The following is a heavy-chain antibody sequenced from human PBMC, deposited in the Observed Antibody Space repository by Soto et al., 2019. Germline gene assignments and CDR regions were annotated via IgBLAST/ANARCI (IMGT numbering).Heavy chain of an antibody. CDR2: ICPGDSDT. CDR3: VGSYYYGSRSYYKVRAFDI. Sequence: GESLKISCKGSGYSFTSYCIGWVRQMPGKGLKWMGIICPGDSDTTYSPSFQGQVTISADKSIKTAYLQWSSVKASDTAIYFCVGSYYYGSRSYYKVRAFDIWGQGTTVTVSS. J-gene: IGHJ3*02. CDR1: GYSFTSYC. V-gene: IGHV5-51*01. D-gene: IGHD3-10*01.